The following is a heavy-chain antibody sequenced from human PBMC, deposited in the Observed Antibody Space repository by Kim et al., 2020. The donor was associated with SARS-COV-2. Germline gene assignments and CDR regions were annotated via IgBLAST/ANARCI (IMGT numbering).Heavy chain of an antibody. CDR2: INHSGST. CDR3: ARYTAMVRNYYFDY. D-gene: IGHD5-18*01. V-gene: IGHV4-34*01. CDR1: GGSFSGYY. Sequence: SETLSLTCAVYGGSFSGYYWSWIRQPPGKGLEWIGEINHSGSTNYNPSLKSRVTISVDTSKNQFSLKLSSVTAADTAVYYCARYTAMVRNYYFDYWGQGTLVTVSS. J-gene: IGHJ4*02.